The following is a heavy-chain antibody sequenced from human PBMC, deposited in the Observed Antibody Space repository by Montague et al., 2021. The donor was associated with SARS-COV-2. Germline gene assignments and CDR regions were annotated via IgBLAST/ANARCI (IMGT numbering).Heavy chain of an antibody. V-gene: IGHV4-59*12. CDR3: ARDLSSSWPYWFDP. CDR1: GGSISSSY. CDR2: IYHYGST. J-gene: IGHJ5*02. Sequence: SETLSLTCSVSGGSISSSYWSWIRQPPGKGLEWIGYIYHYGSTKYNPSLKSRVTISVDTSKNQFSLKVSSVTAADTAVYYCARDLSSSWPYWFDPWGQGTLVTVSS. D-gene: IGHD6-13*01.